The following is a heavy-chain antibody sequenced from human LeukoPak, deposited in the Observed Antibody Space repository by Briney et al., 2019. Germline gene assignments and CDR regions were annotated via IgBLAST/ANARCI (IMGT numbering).Heavy chain of an antibody. CDR3: ARGGAGIDY. CDR2: IYYSGST. V-gene: IGHV4-59*01. J-gene: IGHJ4*02. Sequence: KTSETLSLTCTVSGGSISSYYWSWIRQPPGKGLEWIGYIYYSGSTNYNPSLKSRVTISVDTSKNQFSLKLSSVTAADTAVYYCARGGAGIDYWGQGTLVTVSS. CDR1: GGSISSYY.